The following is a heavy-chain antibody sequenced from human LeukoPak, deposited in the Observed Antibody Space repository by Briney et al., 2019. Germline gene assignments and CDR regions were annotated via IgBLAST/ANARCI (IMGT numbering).Heavy chain of an antibody. V-gene: IGHV4-34*01. Sequence: SETLSLTCAVYGGSFSGYYWSWIRQPPGKGLEWIGEINHSGSTNYNPSLTSRVTISVDTSKNQFSLRLSSVTAADTAVYYCARASDGKATTFDYLGQGTLVTVSS. D-gene: IGHD5-24*01. CDR1: GGSFSGYY. CDR3: ARASDGKATTFDY. J-gene: IGHJ4*02. CDR2: INHSGST.